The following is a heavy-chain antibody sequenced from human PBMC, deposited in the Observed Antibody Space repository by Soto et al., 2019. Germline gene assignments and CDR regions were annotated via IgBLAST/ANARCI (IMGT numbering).Heavy chain of an antibody. J-gene: IGHJ6*02. D-gene: IGHD6-13*01. CDR2: ISYDGSNK. CDR1: GFTFSSYG. Sequence: GGSLRLSCAASGFTFSSYGMHWVRQAPGKGLEWVAVISYDGSNKYYADSVKGRFTISRDNSKNTLYLQMNSLRAEDTAVYYCAKDSGLAAAGTDLAHYYYGMDVWGQGTTVTVSS. CDR3: AKDSGLAAAGTDLAHYYYGMDV. V-gene: IGHV3-30*18.